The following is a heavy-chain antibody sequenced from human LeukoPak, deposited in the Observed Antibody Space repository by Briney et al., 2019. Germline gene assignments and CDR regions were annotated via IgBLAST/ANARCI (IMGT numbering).Heavy chain of an antibody. Sequence: GGSLRLSCAASGFTFSSYGMHWVRQAPGKGLEWVAVISYDGSNKYYADSVKGRFTISRDNSKNTLYLQMNSLRAEDTAVYYCAKDSGYSSSGAFDYWGQGTLVTVSS. CDR3: AKDSGYSSSGAFDY. D-gene: IGHD6-13*01. CDR1: GFTFSSYG. CDR2: ISYDGSNK. J-gene: IGHJ4*02. V-gene: IGHV3-30*18.